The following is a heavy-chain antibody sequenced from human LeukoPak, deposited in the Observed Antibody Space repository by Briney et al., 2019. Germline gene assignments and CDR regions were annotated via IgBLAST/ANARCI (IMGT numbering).Heavy chain of an antibody. Sequence: PGGSLRLSCAASGFTLNNAWMSWVRQAPGKGLEWVAVISYDGSNKYYADSVKGRFTISRDNSKYTLYLQMNSLRAEDTAVYYCARDYCGGDYCYYYYYGMDVWGQGATVTVSS. CDR2: ISYDGSNK. D-gene: IGHD2-21*02. CDR3: ARDYCGGDYCYYYYYGMDV. CDR1: GFTLNNAW. V-gene: IGHV3-30-3*01. J-gene: IGHJ6*02.